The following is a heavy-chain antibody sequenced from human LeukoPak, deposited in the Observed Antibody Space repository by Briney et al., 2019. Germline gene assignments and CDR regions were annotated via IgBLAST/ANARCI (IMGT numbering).Heavy chain of an antibody. Sequence: PGRSPRHSCAASGFTFSSYAMHWVRQAPGKGLEWVAVISYDGSNKYYADSVKGRFTISRDNSKNTLYLQMNSLRAEDTAVYYCASPMVRGVIKVGPYGYWGQGTLVTVSS. CDR1: GFTFSSYA. J-gene: IGHJ4*02. CDR3: ASPMVRGVIKVGPYGY. D-gene: IGHD3-10*01. CDR2: ISYDGSNK. V-gene: IGHV3-30*04.